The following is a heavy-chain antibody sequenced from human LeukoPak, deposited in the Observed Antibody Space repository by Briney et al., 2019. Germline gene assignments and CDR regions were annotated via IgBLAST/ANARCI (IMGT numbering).Heavy chain of an antibody. D-gene: IGHD3-10*01. CDR2: IYYSGST. Sequence: PSETLSLTCTDSGGSISSYYWSWIRQPPGKGLEWIGYIYYSGSTNYNPSLKSRVTISVDTSKNQFSLKLSSVTAADTAVYYCARRWFGELYAFDIWGQGTMVTVSS. CDR3: ARRWFGELYAFDI. V-gene: IGHV4-59*08. CDR1: GGSISSYY. J-gene: IGHJ3*02.